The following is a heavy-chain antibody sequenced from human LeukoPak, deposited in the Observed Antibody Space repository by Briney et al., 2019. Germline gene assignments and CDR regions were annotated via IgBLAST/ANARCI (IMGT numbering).Heavy chain of an antibody. V-gene: IGHV1-24*01. CDR2: FDPEDGEK. CDR3: ATGITLVRGFNY. Sequence: GGSVTVSCTVSGYSLTKFCLHWVRQAPGKGLEWVGGFDPEDGEKDYAHKLQGRITMTEETSTNTAYMELGSLRSDDTAVYYCATGITLVRGFNYWGEETLVTASP. D-gene: IGHD3-10*01. CDR1: GYSLTKFC. J-gene: IGHJ4*02.